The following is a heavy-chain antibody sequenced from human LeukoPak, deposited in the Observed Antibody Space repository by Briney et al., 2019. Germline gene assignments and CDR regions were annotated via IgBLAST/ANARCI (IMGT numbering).Heavy chain of an antibody. CDR1: GFTFSSYA. V-gene: IGHV3-30*01. CDR2: ISYDGSNK. D-gene: IGHD2-15*01. CDR3: PRDSYQWYGDY. J-gene: IGHJ4*02. Sequence: GGSLRLSCAASGFTFSSYAMHWVRQAPGKGLEWVAVISYDGSNKYYADSVKARFTISRDNSKNPLYLQMNSRRAEDTAVCYCPRDSYQWYGDYWGQGTLVTVSS.